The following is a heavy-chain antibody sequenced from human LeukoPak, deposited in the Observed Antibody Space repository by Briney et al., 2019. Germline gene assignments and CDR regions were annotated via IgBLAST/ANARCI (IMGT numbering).Heavy chain of an antibody. J-gene: IGHJ4*02. Sequence: SETLSLTCAVYGGSFSGYYWSWIRQPPGKGLEWIGEINHSGSTNYNPSLKSRVAISVDTSKNQFSLKLSSVTAADTAVCYCARDRMQYGYGFLGAYYFDYWGQGTLVTVSS. CDR2: INHSGST. V-gene: IGHV4-34*01. CDR1: GGSFSGYY. D-gene: IGHD5-18*01. CDR3: ARDRMQYGYGFLGAYYFDY.